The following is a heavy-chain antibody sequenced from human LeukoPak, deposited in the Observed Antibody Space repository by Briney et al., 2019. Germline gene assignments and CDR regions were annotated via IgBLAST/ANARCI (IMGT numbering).Heavy chain of an antibody. Sequence: ASVKVSCKASGYTFTSYGISWVRQAPGQGLEWMGWISAYNGNTNYAQKLQGRVTITRDTSASTAYMELSSLRSEDTAVYYCARDLGSCSSTSCYLGRIGWFDPWGQGTLVTVSS. CDR3: ARDLGSCSSTSCYLGRIGWFDP. V-gene: IGHV1-18*01. CDR2: ISAYNGNT. D-gene: IGHD2-2*01. CDR1: GYTFTSYG. J-gene: IGHJ5*02.